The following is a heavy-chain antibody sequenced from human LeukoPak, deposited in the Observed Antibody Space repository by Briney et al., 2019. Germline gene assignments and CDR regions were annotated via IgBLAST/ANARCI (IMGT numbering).Heavy chain of an antibody. CDR1: GFTFTSYS. J-gene: IGHJ4*02. Sequence: PGRSLRLSCAASGFTFTSYSINWVRQAPGKGLEWVSTISGGGGSTYYADSGKGRFTISRDNSKNTLYLQVNSLRAEDTAVYYCAKGGKWDVTPFDYWGQGTLVTVSS. CDR2: ISGGGGST. V-gene: IGHV3-23*01. CDR3: AKGGKWDVTPFDY. D-gene: IGHD1-26*01.